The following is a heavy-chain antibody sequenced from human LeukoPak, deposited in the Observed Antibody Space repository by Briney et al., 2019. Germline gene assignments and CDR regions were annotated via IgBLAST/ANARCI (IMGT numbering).Heavy chain of an antibody. D-gene: IGHD3-22*01. V-gene: IGHV4-39*07. CDR1: GGSISSSSYY. J-gene: IGHJ3*02. CDR2: IYYSGST. CDR3: AREAMIVVVPRRDAFDI. Sequence: SETLSLTCTVSGGSISSSSYYWGWIRQPPGKGLEWIGSIYYSGSTYYNPSLKSRVTISVDTSKNQFSLKLSSVTAADTAVYYCAREAMIVVVPRRDAFDIWGQGTMVTVSS.